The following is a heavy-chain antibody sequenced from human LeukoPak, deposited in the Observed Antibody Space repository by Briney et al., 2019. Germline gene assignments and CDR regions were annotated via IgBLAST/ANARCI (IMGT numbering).Heavy chain of an antibody. CDR1: GYTFTSYD. Sequence: ASVKVSCKASGYTFTSYDINWVRQATGQGLEWMGWMNPNSGNTGYAQKFQGRVTMTRDTSISTAYMELSRLRSDDTAVYYCARALSSGWFSPWFDPWGQGTLVTVSS. J-gene: IGHJ5*02. D-gene: IGHD6-19*01. V-gene: IGHV1-8*01. CDR2: MNPNSGNT. CDR3: ARALSSGWFSPWFDP.